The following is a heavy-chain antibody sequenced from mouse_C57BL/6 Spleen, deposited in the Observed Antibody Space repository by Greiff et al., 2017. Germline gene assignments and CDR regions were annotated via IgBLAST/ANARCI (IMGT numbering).Heavy chain of an antibody. V-gene: IGHV1-58*01. J-gene: IGHJ2*01. D-gene: IGHD1-1*01. CDR2: IYIGDGYT. CDR3: ARSTAGPTTVEDY. CDR1: GYTFTSYG. Sequence: VQLQQSGAELVRPGSSVKMSFKTSGYTFTSYGINWVKQRPGQGLEWIGYIYIGDGYTEYNEKFKGKATLTSDTSSSTAYMQLSSLTSEDSAIYICARSTAGPTTVEDYWGQGTTRTVSS.